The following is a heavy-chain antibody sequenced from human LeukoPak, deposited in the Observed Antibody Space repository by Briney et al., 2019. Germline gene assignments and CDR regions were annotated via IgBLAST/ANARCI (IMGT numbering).Heavy chain of an antibody. CDR3: AIFVSRTYGNDY. CDR1: GYTFTSYY. V-gene: IGHV1-46*01. CDR2: INPSGGST. D-gene: IGHD4-17*01. J-gene: IGHJ4*02. Sequence: ASVKVSCTASGYTFTSYYMHWVRQAPGQGLEWMGIINPSGGSTSYAQKFQGRVTMTRDTSTSTVYMELSSLRSEDTAVYYCAIFVSRTYGNDYWGQGTLVTVSS.